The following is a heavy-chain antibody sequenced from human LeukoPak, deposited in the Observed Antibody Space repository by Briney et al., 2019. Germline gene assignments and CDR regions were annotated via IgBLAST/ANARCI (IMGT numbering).Heavy chain of an antibody. J-gene: IGHJ6*03. CDR3: ARDPGYYYYYYMDV. CDR1: GFTFSDYY. Sequence: GGSLRLSCAASGFTFSDYYMSWIRQAPGKGLEWVSYISSSGSTIYYADSVKGRFTISRDNAKNSLYLQMNSLRAEDTAVYYCARDPGYYYYYYMDVWGKGTTVTVSS. V-gene: IGHV3-11*04. CDR2: ISSSGSTI.